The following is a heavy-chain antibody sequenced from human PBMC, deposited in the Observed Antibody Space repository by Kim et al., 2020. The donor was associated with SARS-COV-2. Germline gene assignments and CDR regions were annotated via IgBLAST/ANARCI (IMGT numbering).Heavy chain of an antibody. V-gene: IGHV3-33*06. CDR2: IWYDGSNK. CDR1: GFTFSSYG. Sequence: GGSLRLSCAASGFTFSSYGMHWVRQAPGKGLEWVAVIWYDGSNKYYADSVKGRFTISRDNSKNTLYLQMNSLRAEDTAVYYCAKGLWFGEERVGGMDVWGQETTVTVSS. CDR3: AKGLWFGEERVGGMDV. J-gene: IGHJ6*02. D-gene: IGHD3-10*01.